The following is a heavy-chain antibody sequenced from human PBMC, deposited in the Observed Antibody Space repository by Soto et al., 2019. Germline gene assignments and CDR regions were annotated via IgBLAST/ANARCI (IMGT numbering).Heavy chain of an antibody. CDR2: ISYDGSNK. Sequence: GGSLRLSCAASGFTFSSYGMHWVRQAPGKGLEWVAVISYDGSNKYYADSVKGRFTISRDNSKNTLYLQMNSLRAEDTAVYYRAIIGIAVAGTEGWGQGTLVTVSS. J-gene: IGHJ4*02. CDR3: AIIGIAVAGTEG. D-gene: IGHD6-19*01. CDR1: GFTFSSYG. V-gene: IGHV3-30*03.